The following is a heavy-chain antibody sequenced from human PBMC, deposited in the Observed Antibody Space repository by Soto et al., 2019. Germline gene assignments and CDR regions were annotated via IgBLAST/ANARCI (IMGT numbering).Heavy chain of an antibody. Sequence: EVQLVESGGGLVQPGGSLRLSCAASGFTFSSYSMNWVRQAPGKGLEWVSYISSSSSTIYYADSVKGRFTISRDNAKNSLYLQMNSLRAEDTAVYYCAVDSWNYYYYYMDVWGKGTTVTVSS. CDR1: GFTFSSYS. CDR2: ISSSSSTI. V-gene: IGHV3-48*01. J-gene: IGHJ6*03. D-gene: IGHD3-3*01. CDR3: AVDSWNYYYYYMDV.